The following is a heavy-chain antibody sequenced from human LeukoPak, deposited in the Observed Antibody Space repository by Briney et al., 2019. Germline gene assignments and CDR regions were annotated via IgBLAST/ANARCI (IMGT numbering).Heavy chain of an antibody. D-gene: IGHD6-19*01. CDR3: ARSQWLAQEGFDY. CDR1: GFTFRTYS. V-gene: IGHV3-64*01. Sequence: GGSLRLSCAASGFTFRTYSMHWVRQAPGKRLEYVASINSNGGSTYYANSVKGRFTISRDNSKNTLYLQMGSLRAEDMAVYYCARSQWLAQEGFDYWGQGTLVTVSS. CDR2: INSNGGST. J-gene: IGHJ4*02.